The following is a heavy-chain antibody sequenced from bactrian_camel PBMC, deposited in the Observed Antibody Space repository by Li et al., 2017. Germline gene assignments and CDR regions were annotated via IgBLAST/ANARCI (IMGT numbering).Heavy chain of an antibody. V-gene: IGHV3S10*01. J-gene: IGHJ6*01. CDR3: VRATSGLYP. CDR2: IYRDGSLI. Sequence: VQLVESGGGLVQPGGSLRLSCVASGFAFSSNYMAWLRQTPGKALEWVSSIYRDGSLIYYADSVKGRFTISRDNARNTAYLQMNSLQGEDTAVYYCVRATSGLYPWGQGTQVTVS. D-gene: IGHD2*01. CDR1: GFAFSSNY.